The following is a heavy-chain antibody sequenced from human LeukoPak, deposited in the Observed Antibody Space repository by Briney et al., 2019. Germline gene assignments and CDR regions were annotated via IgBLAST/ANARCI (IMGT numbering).Heavy chain of an antibody. V-gene: IGHV1-8*01. Sequence: ASVKVSCKASGYTFTSYDINWVRQATGRGLEWMGWMNPNSGNTGYAQKFQGRVTMTRNTSISTAYMELSSLRSEDTAVYYCARRGSSSWYGNYYYGMDVWGQGTTVTVSS. CDR3: ARRGSSSWYGNYYYGMDV. J-gene: IGHJ6*02. D-gene: IGHD6-13*01. CDR1: GYTFTSYD. CDR2: MNPNSGNT.